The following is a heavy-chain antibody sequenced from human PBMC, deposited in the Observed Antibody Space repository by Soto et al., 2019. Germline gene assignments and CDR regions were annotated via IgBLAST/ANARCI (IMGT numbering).Heavy chain of an antibody. CDR3: ARDRAVTGYSSGWNAEYFQH. CDR2: ISSSSSYI. J-gene: IGHJ1*01. D-gene: IGHD6-19*01. Sequence: GGSLRPSCAASGFTFSSYSMNWVRQAPGKGLEWVSSISSSSSYIYYADSVKGRFTISRDNAKNSLYLQMNSLRAEDTAVYYCARDRAVTGYSSGWNAEYFQHWGQGTLGTVSS. CDR1: GFTFSSYS. V-gene: IGHV3-21*01.